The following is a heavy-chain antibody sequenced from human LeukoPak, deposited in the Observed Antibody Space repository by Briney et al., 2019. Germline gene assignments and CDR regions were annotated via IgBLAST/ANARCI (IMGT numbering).Heavy chain of an antibody. CDR1: GYSISSGYY. CDR2: IYHSGST. CDR3: AVGYCSSTSCYREYFQH. D-gene: IGHD2-2*02. J-gene: IGHJ1*01. V-gene: IGHV4-38-2*01. Sequence: SETLSLTCAVSGYSISSGYYWGWIRQPPGKGLEWIGTIYHSGSTYYNPSLKSRVTISADTSKNQFSLKLSSVTAADTAVYYCAVGYCSSTSCYREYFQHWGQGTLVTVSS.